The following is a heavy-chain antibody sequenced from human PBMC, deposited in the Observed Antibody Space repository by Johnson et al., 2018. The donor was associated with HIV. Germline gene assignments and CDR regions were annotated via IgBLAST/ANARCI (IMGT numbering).Heavy chain of an antibody. V-gene: IGHV3-30-3*01. CDR1: GFTFTFYA. CDR3: ARDRRSSFDI. CDR2: ISYDGSNK. Sequence: HVQLVESGGGVVRPGGSLRLSCAASGFTFTFYAMHWVRQAPGKGLEWVAVISYDGSNKYYADSVKGRFTISRDNSKTTLFLHINSLRDEDTAVYYCARDRRSSFDIWGQGTMVTVSS. J-gene: IGHJ3*02.